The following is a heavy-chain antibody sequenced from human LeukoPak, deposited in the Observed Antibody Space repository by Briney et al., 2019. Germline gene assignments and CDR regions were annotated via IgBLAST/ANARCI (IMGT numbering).Heavy chain of an antibody. D-gene: IGHD2-2*01. CDR3: ARDPGIVVVPAAAHSDY. V-gene: IGHV3-21*01. CDR2: ISSSSSYI. Sequence: GGSLRLSCAASGFTFSSYSMNWVRQAPGKGLEWVSSISSSSSYIYYADSVKGRFTISRDNAKNSLYLQMNSLRAEDTAVYYCARDPGIVVVPAAAHSDYWGQGTLVTVSS. J-gene: IGHJ4*02. CDR1: GFTFSSYS.